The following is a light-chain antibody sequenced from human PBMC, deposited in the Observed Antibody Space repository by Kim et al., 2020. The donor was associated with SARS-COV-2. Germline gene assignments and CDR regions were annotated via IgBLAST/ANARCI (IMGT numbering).Light chain of an antibody. CDR1: SGHSSYA. J-gene: IGLJ2*01. CDR3: QTWGTGVV. V-gene: IGLV4-69*01. Sequence: QLVLTQSPSASASLGASVKLTCTLSSGHSSYAIAWHQQQPEKGLRYLMKLNSDGSHSKGDGIPDRFSGSSSGAERYLTISSLQSEDEADYYCQTWGTGVVFGGGTQLTVL. CDR2: LNSDGSH.